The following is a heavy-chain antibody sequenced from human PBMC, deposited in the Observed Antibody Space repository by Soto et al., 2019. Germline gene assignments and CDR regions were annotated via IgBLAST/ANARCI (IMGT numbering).Heavy chain of an antibody. J-gene: IGHJ4*02. CDR1: GYTFTSYY. V-gene: IGHV1-46*03. CDR2: INPSGGST. Sequence: QVQLVQSGAEVKKPGASVKVSCKASGYTFTSYYMHWVRQAPGQGLEWMGIINPSGGSTSYAQKFQGRVTMTRDTCTSTVYMELSSLRSEDTAVYYCAISRVAAATFGYWGQGTLVTVSS. CDR3: AISRVAAATFGY. D-gene: IGHD6-13*01.